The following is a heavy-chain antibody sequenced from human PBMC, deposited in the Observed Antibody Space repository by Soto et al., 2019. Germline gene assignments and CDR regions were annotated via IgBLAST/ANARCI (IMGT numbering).Heavy chain of an antibody. V-gene: IGHV1-18*01. CDR1: GYTFINYG. D-gene: IGHD2-21*01. Sequence: QVQLVQSGAEVKKPGASVKVSCKASGYTFINYGISWVRQAPGQGLEWMGWITPYNGNTNYAQKLQGRVTMTTDTSTTTAYLELRSLRSDDTAMYHCARGERFLDSWGQGTLVTVSS. CDR3: ARGERFLDS. J-gene: IGHJ4*02. CDR2: ITPYNGNT.